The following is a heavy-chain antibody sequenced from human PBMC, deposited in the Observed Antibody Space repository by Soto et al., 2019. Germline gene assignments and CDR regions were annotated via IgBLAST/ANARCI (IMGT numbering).Heavy chain of an antibody. D-gene: IGHD1-1*01. V-gene: IGHV1-2*02. CDR2: FNPNSGGT. J-gene: IGHJ4*02. CDR3: ARGRTGTTSYFDY. CDR1: GYTFTGYY. Sequence: ASVKVSCKASGYTFTGYYLHWVRQAPGQGLEWMGWFNPNSGGTNYAQKFQGRVTMTRDTSISTAYMELSRLRSDDTAVYYCARGRTGTTSYFDYWGQGNLVTVSS.